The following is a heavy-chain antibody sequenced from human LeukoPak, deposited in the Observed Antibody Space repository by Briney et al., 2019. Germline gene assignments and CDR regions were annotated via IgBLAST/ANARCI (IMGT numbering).Heavy chain of an antibody. J-gene: IGHJ3*01. CDR1: GFTPIIYA. D-gene: IGHD3-3*02. V-gene: IGHV3-23*01. CDR3: AKGIEGFDV. Sequence: GGCLTLSSPASGFTPIIYAMSWVRQPAGKGLKWVSASRGSGGRTSYADSVKGRFSISRDNCKHTLYMQRNSRRAEDTAVYACAKGIEGFDVWGQGPLVTVSS. CDR2: SRGSGGRT.